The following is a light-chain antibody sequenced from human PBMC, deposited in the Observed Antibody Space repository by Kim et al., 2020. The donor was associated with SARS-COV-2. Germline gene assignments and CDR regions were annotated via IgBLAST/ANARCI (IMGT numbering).Light chain of an antibody. CDR2: GVS. V-gene: IGKV3-15*01. CDR1: KSVSNN. Sequence: EVVMTQSPATLSVSPGERATLSCRASKSVSNNYLAWYQQKPGQPPRLLIYGVSTRATGIPARFSGSGSGTDFTLTISSLQSEDFAVYYCQQHDHWPLTFGGGTKVDIK. CDR3: QQHDHWPLT. J-gene: IGKJ4*01.